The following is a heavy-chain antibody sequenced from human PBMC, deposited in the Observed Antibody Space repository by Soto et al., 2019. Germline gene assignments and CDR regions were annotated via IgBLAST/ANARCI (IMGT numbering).Heavy chain of an antibody. CDR3: AQAQGYSSGWSFGYFQH. CDR1: GFTFSSYA. D-gene: IGHD6-19*01. V-gene: IGHV3-23*01. J-gene: IGHJ1*01. Sequence: PGGSLRLSCAASGFTFSSYAMSWVRQAPGKGLEWVSAISGSGGSTYYADSVKGRFTISRDNSKNTLYLQMNSLRAEDTAVYYCAQAQGYSSGWSFGYFQHWGQGTLVTVSS. CDR2: ISGSGGST.